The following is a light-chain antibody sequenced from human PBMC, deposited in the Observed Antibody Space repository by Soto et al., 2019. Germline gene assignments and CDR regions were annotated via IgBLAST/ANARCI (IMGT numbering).Light chain of an antibody. CDR1: TSDIGAYNY. CDR3: SSYTSRGTLV. V-gene: IGLV2-14*01. CDR2: EVT. Sequence: QSVLTQPASVSGSPGQSITISCTGTTSDIGAYNYVSWYQHNPGNAPKLMIYEVTVRPSGVSSRFSGSKSASTASLTITGLQSDDEADYYCSSYTSRGTLVFGGGTQLTVL. J-gene: IGLJ3*02.